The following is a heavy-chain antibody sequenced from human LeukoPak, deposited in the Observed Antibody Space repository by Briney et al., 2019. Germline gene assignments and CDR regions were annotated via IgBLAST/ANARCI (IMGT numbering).Heavy chain of an antibody. CDR1: GFTFSTYW. D-gene: IGHD4-17*01. CDR2: IKGDGSTT. J-gene: IGHJ4*02. CDR3: VRASTTVSNLLDY. V-gene: IGHV3-74*01. Sequence: GGSLRLSCAASGFTFSTYWMHWVRQAPGKGLVWVSRIKGDGSTTIYADPVKGRFTISRDNSKNTLYLQTSSLRAEDTGVYYCVRASTTVSNLLDYWGQGTLVTVSS.